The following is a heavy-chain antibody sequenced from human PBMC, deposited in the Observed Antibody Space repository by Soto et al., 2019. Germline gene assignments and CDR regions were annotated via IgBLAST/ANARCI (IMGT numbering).Heavy chain of an antibody. J-gene: IGHJ4*02. CDR2: ISVSGAGT. V-gene: IGHV3-23*01. Sequence: GGSLRLSCAASGFTFSNYAMTWVRQAPGKGPEWVSSISVSGAGTYYADSVKGRFTISRDNSKSTVYLQMSSLGVEDTAVYYCAAVPSAMREDSWGQGTLVTVSS. D-gene: IGHD2-2*01. CDR1: GFTFSNYA. CDR3: AAVPSAMREDS.